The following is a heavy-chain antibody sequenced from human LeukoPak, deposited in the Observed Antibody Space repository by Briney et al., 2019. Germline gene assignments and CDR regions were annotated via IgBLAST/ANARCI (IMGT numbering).Heavy chain of an antibody. J-gene: IGHJ6*03. D-gene: IGHD1-1*01. CDR1: GYTFTSYD. Sequence: ASVKVSCKASGYTFTSYDINWVRQATGQGLEWMGWMNPNSGNTGYAQKFQGRVTITRNTSISTAYMELSSLRSEDTAVYYCASGVNNWNDVDPYYYYYMDVWGKGTTVTVSS. CDR3: ASGVNNWNDVDPYYYYYMDV. V-gene: IGHV1-8*03. CDR2: MNPNSGNT.